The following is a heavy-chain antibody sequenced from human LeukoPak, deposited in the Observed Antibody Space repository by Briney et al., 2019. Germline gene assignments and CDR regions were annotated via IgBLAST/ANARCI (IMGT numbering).Heavy chain of an antibody. Sequence: GGSLRLSCAASGFTFSSYAMSWVRQAPGKGLEWVSAISGSGGSTYYADSVKGRFTTSRDNSKNTLYLQMNSLRAEDTAVYYCAKAGWYCSGGSCYSGVNYYYYYGMDVWGQGTTVTVSS. CDR3: AKAGWYCSGGSCYSGVNYYYYYGMDV. V-gene: IGHV3-23*01. J-gene: IGHJ6*02. CDR1: GFTFSSYA. CDR2: ISGSGGST. D-gene: IGHD2-15*01.